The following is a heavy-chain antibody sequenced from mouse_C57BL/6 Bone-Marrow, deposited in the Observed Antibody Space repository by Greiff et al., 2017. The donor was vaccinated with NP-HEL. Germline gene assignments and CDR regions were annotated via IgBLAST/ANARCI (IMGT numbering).Heavy chain of an antibody. CDR2: IYPRSGNT. J-gene: IGHJ2*01. D-gene: IGHD1-1*01. Sequence: QVQLQQSGAELARPGASVKLSCKASGYTFTSYGISWVKQRTGQGLEWIGEIYPRSGNTYYNEKFKGKATLTADKSSSTAYMELRSLTSEDSAVYFCARSPLLLLYFDYWGQGTTLTVSS. V-gene: IGHV1-81*01. CDR3: ARSPLLLLYFDY. CDR1: GYTFTSYG.